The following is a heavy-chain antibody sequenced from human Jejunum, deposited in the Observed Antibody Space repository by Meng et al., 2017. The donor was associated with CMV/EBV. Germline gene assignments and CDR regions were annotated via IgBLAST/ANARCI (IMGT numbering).Heavy chain of an antibody. V-gene: IGHV3-43*01. CDR3: AKGGVYRNSRNNDALDI. CDR2: INWNGLST. J-gene: IGHJ3*02. D-gene: IGHD4-11*01. CDR1: FTFDDFT. Sequence: FTFDDFTMHWVRQVPGKGLEWVSLINWNGLSTSYADSVKGRFTISRDNSNNSLYLQMNSLTTEDTALYHCAKGGVYRNSRNNDALDIWGQGTMVTVSS.